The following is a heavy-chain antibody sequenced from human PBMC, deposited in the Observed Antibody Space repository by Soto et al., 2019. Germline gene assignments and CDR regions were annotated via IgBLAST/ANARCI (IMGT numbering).Heavy chain of an antibody. J-gene: IGHJ6*02. V-gene: IGHV3-9*01. CDR1: GFTFDDYA. CDR3: AKPEGVYDILNVYGMDV. Sequence: GGSLRLSCAASGFTFDDYAMHWVRQAPGKGLEWVSGVSWNSGSIGYADSVKGRFTISRDNAKNSLYLQMISLRAEDTALYHCAKPEGVYDILNVYGMDVWGQGTRVTV. D-gene: IGHD3-9*01. CDR2: VSWNSGSI.